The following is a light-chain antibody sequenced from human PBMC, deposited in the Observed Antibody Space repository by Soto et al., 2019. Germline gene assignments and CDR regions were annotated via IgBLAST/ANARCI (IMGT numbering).Light chain of an antibody. CDR2: GNT. J-gene: IGLJ1*01. CDR1: SPNIGSTYD. CDR3: QSYDDSLSVHYV. V-gene: IGLV1-40*01. Sequence: QLVLTQPPSVSGAPGQRVTISCTGSSPNIGSTYDVQWYQQLPGTAPKLLIHGNTNRPSGVPDRFSGSKSGTSASLAITGLQADDEADYYCQSYDDSLSVHYVFGTGTKLTVL.